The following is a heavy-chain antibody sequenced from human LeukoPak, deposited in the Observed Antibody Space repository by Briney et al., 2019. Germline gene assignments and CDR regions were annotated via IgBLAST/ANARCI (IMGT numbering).Heavy chain of an antibody. CDR1: GGTFSSYA. Sequence: SVKVSCKASGGTFSSYAISWVRQAPGQGLEWMGGIIPIFGTANYAQKFQGRVTITTDESTSTAYMELSSLRSEDTAVYYCARDCSSTSCYAPGNWFDPWGQGTLVAVSS. V-gene: IGHV1-69*05. CDR2: IIPIFGTA. D-gene: IGHD2-2*01. CDR3: ARDCSSTSCYAPGNWFDP. J-gene: IGHJ5*02.